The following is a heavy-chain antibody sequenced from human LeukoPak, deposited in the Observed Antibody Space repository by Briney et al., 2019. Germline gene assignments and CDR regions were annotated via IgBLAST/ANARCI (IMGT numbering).Heavy chain of an antibody. CDR2: IYYRGST. CDR3: ARGPKSNNWPPRSYYYGMDV. CDR1: TFCDYA. V-gene: IGHV4-30-4*08. D-gene: IGHD1-1*01. J-gene: IGHJ6*04. Sequence: TFCDYAMSGVRQPRGKAREGLGYIYYRGSTDYNSSLKSRVTISVDTSKNQLSLKLSSVTAADTAVYYCARGPKSNNWPPRSYYYGMDVWGKGTTVTVSS.